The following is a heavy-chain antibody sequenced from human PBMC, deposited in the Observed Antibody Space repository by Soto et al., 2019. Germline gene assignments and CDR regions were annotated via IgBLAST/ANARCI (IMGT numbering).Heavy chain of an antibody. D-gene: IGHD4-17*01. J-gene: IGHJ4*02. CDR1: GGSISSGGYY. Sequence: PLEILSLTCTVSGGSISSGGYYWSWIRQHPGKGLEWIGYIYYSGSTYYNPSLKSRVTISVDTSKNQFSLKLSSVTAADTAVYYCARAVGDYVYYFDYWGQGTLVTVSS. CDR3: ARAVGDYVYYFDY. V-gene: IGHV4-31*03. CDR2: IYYSGST.